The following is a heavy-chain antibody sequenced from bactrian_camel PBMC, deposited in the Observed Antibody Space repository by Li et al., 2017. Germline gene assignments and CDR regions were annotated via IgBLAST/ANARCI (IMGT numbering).Heavy chain of an antibody. CDR2: SYINGET. CDR3: AAADIGGAVVTARILSLRSLFTY. Sequence: VQLVESGGGSVQAGGSLRLSCVFTGTSLGSYCVGWFRQSPGKEREGIATSYINGETTYDDSVRGRFANSKDNTESTLYLQMNSLKPEDTAIYYCAAADIGGAVVTARILSLRSLFTYWGQGTQVTVS. CDR1: GTSLGSYC. V-gene: IGHV3S53*01. D-gene: IGHD2*01. J-gene: IGHJ4*01.